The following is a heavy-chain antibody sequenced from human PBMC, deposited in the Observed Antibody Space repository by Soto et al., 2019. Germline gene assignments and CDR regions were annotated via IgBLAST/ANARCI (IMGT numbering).Heavy chain of an antibody. D-gene: IGHD5-18*01. CDR1: GFTFSDHY. J-gene: IGHJ6*03. CDR2: TRSKANSYTT. CDR3: ARAPTAYYYYYMDV. V-gene: IGHV3-72*01. Sequence: VQLVESGGGLVQPGGSLRLSCAASGFTFSDHYMDWVRQAPGKGLEWVGRTRSKANSYTTEYAASVKGRFTISRDDSKNSLYLQMNSLKTEDTAVYYCARAPTAYYYYYMDVWGKGTTVTVSS.